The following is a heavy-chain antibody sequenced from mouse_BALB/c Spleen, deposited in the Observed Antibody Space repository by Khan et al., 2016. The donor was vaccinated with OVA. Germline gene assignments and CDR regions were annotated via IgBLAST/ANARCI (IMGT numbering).Heavy chain of an antibody. CDR2: ISYSGST. CDR1: GYSITSDYA. CDR3: ARLDCGRYYDV. V-gene: IGHV3-2*02. D-gene: IGHD3-1*01. Sequence: LQQSGPGLLKPSQSLSLTCTVTGYSITSDYAWNWIRQFPGNKLEWMGYISYSGSTTYNPSLRSRISITRDTSKNQFFLQLTSVTTEDTATYCGARLDCGRYYDVCGAGTTVTVSS. J-gene: IGHJ1*01.